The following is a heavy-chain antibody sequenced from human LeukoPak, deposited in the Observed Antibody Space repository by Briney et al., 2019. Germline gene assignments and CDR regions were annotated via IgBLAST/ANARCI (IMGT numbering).Heavy chain of an antibody. CDR3: AKDRIQLWLRYYFDY. J-gene: IGHJ4*02. D-gene: IGHD5-18*01. CDR1: GLTVSGNY. CDR2: IYSGGST. V-gene: IGHV3-66*01. Sequence: GGSLRLSCAASGLTVSGNYMSWVRQAPGKGLEWVSIIYSGGSTDYAGSVKGRFTISRDNSKNTLYLQMNSLRAEDTAVYYCAKDRIQLWLRYYFDYWGQGTLVTVSS.